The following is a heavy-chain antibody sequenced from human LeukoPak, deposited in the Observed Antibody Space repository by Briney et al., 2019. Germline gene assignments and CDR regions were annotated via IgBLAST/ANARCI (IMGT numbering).Heavy chain of an antibody. J-gene: IGHJ3*02. D-gene: IGHD2-21*02. CDR1: GFTFSSYW. CDR3: ARERAQHIVVVTATLDAFDI. CDR2: IKQDGSEK. Sequence: GGSLRLSCAASGFTFSSYWMSWVRQAPGRGLEWVANIKQDGSEKYYVDSVKGRFIISRDNAKPSLYLQMNSLRAEDTAVYYCARERAQHIVVVTATLDAFDIWGQGTMVTVSS. V-gene: IGHV3-7*03.